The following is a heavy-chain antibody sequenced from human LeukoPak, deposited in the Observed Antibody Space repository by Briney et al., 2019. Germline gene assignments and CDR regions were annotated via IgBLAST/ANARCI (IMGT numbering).Heavy chain of an antibody. CDR1: GYKFASYA. V-gene: IGHV1-3*01. CDR3: ARDKFKTFDY. CDR2: INAGNGNT. Sequence: ASVKVSCKASGYKFASYATHWVRQAPGQRLEWMGWINAGNGNTKYSEKFQDRVTITMDTSATTAYMDLSSLRSEDTAMYYCARDKFKTFDYWGQGTLVTVSS. J-gene: IGHJ4*02.